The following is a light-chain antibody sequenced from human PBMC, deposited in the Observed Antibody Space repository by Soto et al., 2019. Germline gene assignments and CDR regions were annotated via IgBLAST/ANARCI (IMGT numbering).Light chain of an antibody. CDR2: DAS. CDR1: QSVSNNY. CDR3: QQHSSCPLT. J-gene: IGKJ4*01. V-gene: IGKV3-11*01. Sequence: EIVLTQSPGTQDRSRVARATLAGTASQSVSNNYLAWYQQKPGQAPRLLVYDASNRATGIPTRFSGSGYGTDFTLTISNLETEDCAVYYCQQHSSCPLTFGGGTKVDIK.